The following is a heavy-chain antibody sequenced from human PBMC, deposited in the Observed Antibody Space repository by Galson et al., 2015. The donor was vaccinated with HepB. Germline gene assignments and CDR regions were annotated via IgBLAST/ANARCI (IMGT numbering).Heavy chain of an antibody. CDR2: IWYDGSNK. CDR1: GFNFSNYG. D-gene: IGHD6-19*01. J-gene: IGHJ6*02. CDR3: ARDDTSGFDGMDV. Sequence: SLRLSCAASGFNFSNYGMHWVRQAPGKGLEWVAVIWYDGSNKYYEDSVKGRFTIYRENSKNKLYLQMNSLRAEDTAVYYCARDDTSGFDGMDVWGQGTTVTVTS. V-gene: IGHV3-33*01.